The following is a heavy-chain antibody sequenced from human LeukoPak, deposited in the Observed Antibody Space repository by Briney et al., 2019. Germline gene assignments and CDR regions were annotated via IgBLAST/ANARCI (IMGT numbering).Heavy chain of an antibody. J-gene: IGHJ4*02. CDR1: GSTFTSYD. Sequence: ASVKVSCKASGSTFTSYDISWVRQATGQGRELMGWMNPNSGNTGYAQKFQCRVTMTRNTSISTAYMELSSLRSEDTAVYYCAVVDTAMAQIIPFDYWGQGTLVTVSS. CDR3: AVVDTAMAQIIPFDY. D-gene: IGHD5-18*01. CDR2: MNPNSGNT. V-gene: IGHV1-8*01.